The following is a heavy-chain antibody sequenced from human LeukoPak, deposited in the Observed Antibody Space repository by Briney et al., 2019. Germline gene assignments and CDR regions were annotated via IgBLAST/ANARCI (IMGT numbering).Heavy chain of an antibody. V-gene: IGHV1-69*02. CDR3: AIEGGIAVAGRSY. CDR2: FIPILGIA. CDR1: VGTFSSYT. Sequence: SLKVSFKASVGTFSSYTISSVRQSPGQGLEWMGRFIPILGIANYAQKFHCRVTITAAKSTSTAYMELSSLRSEDTAVYYCAIEGGIAVAGRSYWGQGTLVTVSS. D-gene: IGHD6-19*01. J-gene: IGHJ4*02.